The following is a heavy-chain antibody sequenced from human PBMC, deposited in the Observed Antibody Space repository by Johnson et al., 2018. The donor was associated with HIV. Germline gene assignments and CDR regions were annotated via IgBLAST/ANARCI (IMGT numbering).Heavy chain of an antibody. CDR3: ARDWSAFDI. Sequence: QVQVLESGGGVVQPGRSLRLSCAASGFTFSSYAMHWVRQAPGKGLEWVAVISYDGSNKYYADAVKGRFTISRDNSKNTLYLQMNSLIAEDTAVYYCARDWSAFDIWGQGTMVTVSS. CDR1: GFTFSSYA. CDR2: ISYDGSNK. J-gene: IGHJ3*02. V-gene: IGHV3-30*04.